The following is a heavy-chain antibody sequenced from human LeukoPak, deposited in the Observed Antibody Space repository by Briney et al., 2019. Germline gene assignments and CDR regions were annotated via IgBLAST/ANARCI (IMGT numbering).Heavy chain of an antibody. V-gene: IGHV3-48*01. CDR1: GFTFSSYS. D-gene: IGHD4-11*01. CDR2: ISSSSSTI. CDR3: ARDTAYSNPPDYMDV. J-gene: IGHJ6*03. Sequence: PGGSLRLSCAASGFTFSSYSMNWVRQAPGKGLEWVSYISSSSSTIYYADSVKGRFTISRDNAKNSLYLQMNSLRAEDTAVYYCARDTAYSNPPDYMDVWGRGTTVTLSS.